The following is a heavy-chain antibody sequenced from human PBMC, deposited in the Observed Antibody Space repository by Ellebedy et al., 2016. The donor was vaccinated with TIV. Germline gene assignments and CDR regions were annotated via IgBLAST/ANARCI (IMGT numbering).Heavy chain of an antibody. V-gene: IGHV4-34*01. Sequence: MPSETLSLTCAVYGGSFSGYYWSWIRQPPGKALEWIGEINHSGSTNYNPSLKSRVTISVDTSKNQFSLKLNSVTAADTAVYYCARVYGAFNWFDPWGQGTLVTVSS. CDR1: GGSFSGYY. CDR3: ARVYGAFNWFDP. CDR2: INHSGST. J-gene: IGHJ5*02. D-gene: IGHD3-10*01.